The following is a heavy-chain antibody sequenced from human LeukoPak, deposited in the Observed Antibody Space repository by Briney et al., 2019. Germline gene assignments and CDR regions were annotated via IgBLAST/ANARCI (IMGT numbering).Heavy chain of an antibody. J-gene: IGHJ6*02. Sequence: ASVKVSCKASGYTFTGYYMHWVRQAPGQGLEWMGWINPNSGGTNYAQKFQGRVTMTRDTSISTAYMELSRLRSDDTAVYYCARDLYYYDSSGYYYASICYYGMDVWGQGTTVTVSS. D-gene: IGHD3-22*01. V-gene: IGHV1-2*02. CDR1: GYTFTGYY. CDR2: INPNSGGT. CDR3: ARDLYYYDSSGYYYASICYYGMDV.